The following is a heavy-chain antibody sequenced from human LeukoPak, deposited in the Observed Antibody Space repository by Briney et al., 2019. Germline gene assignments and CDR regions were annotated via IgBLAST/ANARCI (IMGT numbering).Heavy chain of an antibody. CDR2: FDPEDGET. D-gene: IGHD3-10*01. V-gene: IGHV1-24*01. Sequence: ASVKVSCKVSGYTLTELSMHWVRQAPGKGLEWMGGFDPEDGETIYAQKFQGRVTMTEDTSTDTAYMELSSLRSEDTAVYYCATDGYGSGEWRVEFDYWGQGTLVTVSS. CDR1: GYTLTELS. J-gene: IGHJ4*02. CDR3: ATDGYGSGEWRVEFDY.